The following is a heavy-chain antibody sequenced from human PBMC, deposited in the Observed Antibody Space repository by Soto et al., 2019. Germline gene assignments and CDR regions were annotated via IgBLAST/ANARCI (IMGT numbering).Heavy chain of an antibody. D-gene: IGHD5-18*01. Sequence: QVQLVQSGAEVKKPGASVKVSCKASGYTFTGYYMHWVRQAPGQGLEWMGWINPNSGGTNYAQKLQGWVTMTRDTSISTAYMELSRLRSDDTAVYYCARARRYSQNWFDPWGQGTLVTVSS. V-gene: IGHV1-2*04. CDR1: GYTFTGYY. J-gene: IGHJ5*02. CDR2: INPNSGGT. CDR3: ARARRYSQNWFDP.